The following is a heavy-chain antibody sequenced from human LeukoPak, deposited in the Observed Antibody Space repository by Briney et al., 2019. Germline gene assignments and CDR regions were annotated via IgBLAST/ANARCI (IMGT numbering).Heavy chain of an antibody. J-gene: IGHJ6*03. CDR1: GYTFTSYY. CDR3: ARVAHSSYYYYYMDV. D-gene: IGHD6-19*01. CDR2: INPSGGST. V-gene: IGHV1-46*01. Sequence: ASVKVSCKASGYTFTSYYMHWVRQAPGQGLEWMGIINPSGGSTSYAQKFQGRVTITRNTSISTAYMELSSLRSEDTAVYYCARVAHSSYYYYYMDVWGKGTTVTVSS.